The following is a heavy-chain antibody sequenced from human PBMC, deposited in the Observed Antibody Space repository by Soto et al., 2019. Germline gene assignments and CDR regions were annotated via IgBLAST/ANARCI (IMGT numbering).Heavy chain of an antibody. D-gene: IGHD3-22*01. J-gene: IGHJ4*02. CDR2: IIPMFGTA. V-gene: IGHV1-69*12. CDR1: GGTFSTYA. CDR3: XXXXXXXXXXXNNGYSG. Sequence: QVQLVQSGAEVKKPESSVKVSCKAPGGTFSTYAISWVRQAPGQGLEWMGGIIPMFGTANYAQRFQDRVTITADXXTNTXXXXXXXXXXXXXXXXXXXXXXXXXXXXXNNGYSGWGQGTLVTVSS.